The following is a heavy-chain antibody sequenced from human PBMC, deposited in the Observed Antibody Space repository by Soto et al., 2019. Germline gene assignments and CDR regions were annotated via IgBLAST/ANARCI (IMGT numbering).Heavy chain of an antibody. V-gene: IGHV3-48*03. Sequence: PGGSLRLSCAASGFAFANYEMHWVRQAPGKGLDWVAYINGGGDVKYYADSVEGRFTISRDNAKNALFLRMDNLRAEDTAIYYCARLSGDGFWKSYSPYNLFESWRQGALVTVSS. J-gene: IGHJ5*01. CDR3: ARLSGDGFWKSYSPYNLFES. D-gene: IGHD3-3*01. CDR2: INGGGDVK. CDR1: GFAFANYE.